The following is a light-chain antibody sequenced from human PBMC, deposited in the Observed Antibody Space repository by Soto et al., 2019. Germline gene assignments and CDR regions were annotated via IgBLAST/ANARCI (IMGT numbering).Light chain of an antibody. Sequence: QSVLTQPASVSGSPGQSITISCTGTSSDIGGYNFVSWYQQHPGKAPKLMIYAVSNRPSGVSNRFSGSKSGNTASLTISGLQAEDGADYYCTSYRSSSTLYVFGTGTKLTVL. V-gene: IGLV2-14*01. CDR1: SSDIGGYNF. J-gene: IGLJ1*01. CDR2: AVS. CDR3: TSYRSSSTLYV.